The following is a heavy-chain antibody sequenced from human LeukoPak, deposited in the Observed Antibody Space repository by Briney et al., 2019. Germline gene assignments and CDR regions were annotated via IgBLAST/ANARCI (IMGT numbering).Heavy chain of an antibody. J-gene: IGHJ4*02. Sequence: KPSETLSLTCTVSGVSISSGDYYWSCICQPPGKGLEWIGYIYSSGSTYYNPSLKSRLTISADTSKNQFSLKLSSVTAADTAVYYCARYNPYYFDYWGQGTLVTVSS. CDR2: IYSSGST. D-gene: IGHD1-1*01. CDR3: ARYNPYYFDY. V-gene: IGHV4-30-4*08. CDR1: GVSISSGDYY.